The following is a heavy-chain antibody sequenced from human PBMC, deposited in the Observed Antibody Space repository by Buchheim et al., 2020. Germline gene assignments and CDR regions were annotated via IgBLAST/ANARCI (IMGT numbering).Heavy chain of an antibody. D-gene: IGHD1-26*01. J-gene: IGHJ4*02. CDR3: ARNIVGSSTFDY. CDR1: GGSISSDGYS. V-gene: IGHV4-30-2*01. Sequence: QLQLQESGSRLVKPSQTLSLTCVVSGGSISSDGYSWNWIRQPPGKALEWIGYVYHSGNTNYNPSLKRPVTISLARPTNHFSLRLTSVTAADTAVYYCARNIVGSSTFDYWGQGT. CDR2: VYHSGNT.